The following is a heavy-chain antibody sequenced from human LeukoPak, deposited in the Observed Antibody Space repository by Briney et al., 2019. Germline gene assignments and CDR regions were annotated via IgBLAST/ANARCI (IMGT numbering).Heavy chain of an antibody. Sequence: GGSLRLSCAASGFTFSSYGMSWVRQAPGEGLEWVSAISGSGGSTDYADSVRGRFTISRDSSKNTVYLQMNRLRAEHTAVYYCAKGGNSGRTYYYYYMDVWGKGTTVTVSS. CDR3: AKGGNSGRTYYYYYMDV. CDR2: ISGSGGST. V-gene: IGHV3-23*01. CDR1: GFTFSSYG. J-gene: IGHJ6*03. D-gene: IGHD6-19*01.